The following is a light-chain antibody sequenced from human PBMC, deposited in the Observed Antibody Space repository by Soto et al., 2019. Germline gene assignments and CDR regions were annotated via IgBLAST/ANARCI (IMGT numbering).Light chain of an antibody. CDR2: DSS. V-gene: IGKV3-15*01. Sequence: RVMTQSPSTLSVSPRRRSTLSCRASQSVSSNLAWYQQKPGQAPRPLIYDSSTRATGIPAGFSGSASGTEFTLTISSLPSEDFAVYFCQQYHNWPMTFGQGTRLEI. CDR1: QSVSSN. J-gene: IGKJ5*01. CDR3: QQYHNWPMT.